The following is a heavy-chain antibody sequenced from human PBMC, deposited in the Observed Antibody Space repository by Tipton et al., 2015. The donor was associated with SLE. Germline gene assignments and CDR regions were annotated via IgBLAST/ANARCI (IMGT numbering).Heavy chain of an antibody. CDR1: GGSFSGYY. D-gene: IGHD5-12*01. V-gene: IGHV4-34*01. CDR3: ARRGRYSGYDGNY. CDR2: INYSGST. J-gene: IGHJ4*02. Sequence: TLSLTCAVYGGSFSGYYWSWIRQSPGKGLEWIGEINYSGSTKYNPSLKSRVTISVDASKSQFSLQLTSVTAADTAVYYCARRGRYSGYDGNYWSQGTLVTVSS.